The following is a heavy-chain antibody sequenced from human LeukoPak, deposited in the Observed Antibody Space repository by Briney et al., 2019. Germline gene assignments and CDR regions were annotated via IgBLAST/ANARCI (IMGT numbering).Heavy chain of an antibody. CDR1: FSSYS. CDR2: IISISSYI. J-gene: IGHJ4*02. CDR3: ARDGPAVTTDQFDY. D-gene: IGHD4-17*01. V-gene: IGHV3-21*01. Sequence: FSSYSMXWVRQAXGXXLXXXXSIISISSYIYYADSGKGRSTISRDNAKNSLYLQMNSLRAEDTAVYYCARDGPAVTTDQFDYWGQGTLVTVSS.